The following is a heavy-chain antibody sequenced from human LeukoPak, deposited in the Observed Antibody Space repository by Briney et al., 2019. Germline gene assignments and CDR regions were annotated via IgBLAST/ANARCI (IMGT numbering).Heavy chain of an antibody. CDR3: ARRSYDSSGYYGFLLWYFDL. Sequence: PSETLSLTCTVSGGSISSYYWSWIRQPPGKGLEWIGDIYTSGSTNYNPSLKSRVTISVDTSKNQFSLKLSSVTAADTAVYYCARRSYDSSGYYGFLLWYFDLWGRGTLVTVSS. CDR1: GGSISSYY. J-gene: IGHJ2*01. D-gene: IGHD3-22*01. CDR2: IYTSGST. V-gene: IGHV4-4*09.